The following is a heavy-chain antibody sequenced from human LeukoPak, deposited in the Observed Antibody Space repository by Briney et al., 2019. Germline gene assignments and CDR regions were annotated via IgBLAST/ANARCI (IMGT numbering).Heavy chain of an antibody. Sequence: ASVKVSCKASGYTFTGYYMHWVRQAPGQGLEWMGRINPNNGATNYAQKLQGRVTITGDTSISTAYMELSSLRSDDTAVYYCASPWYGNRFGMDAWGQGTTVTVSS. CDR1: GYTFTGYY. D-gene: IGHD2/OR15-2a*01. V-gene: IGHV1-2*06. CDR3: ASPWYGNRFGMDA. J-gene: IGHJ6*02. CDR2: INPNNGAT.